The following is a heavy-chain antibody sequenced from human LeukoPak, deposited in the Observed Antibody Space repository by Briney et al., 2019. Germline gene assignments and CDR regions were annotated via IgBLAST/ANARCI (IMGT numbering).Heavy chain of an antibody. V-gene: IGHV4-4*07. CDR2: IYTSGST. D-gene: IGHD3-22*01. Sequence: SETLSLTCTVSGGSISSYYRSWIRQPAGKGLEWIGRIYTSGSTNYNPSLKSRVTMSVDTSKNQFSLKLSSVTAADTAVYYCARDNYYYDSSGYTYYYYYYMDVWGKGTTVTVSS. CDR3: ARDNYYYDSSGYTYYYYYYMDV. J-gene: IGHJ6*03. CDR1: GGSISSYY.